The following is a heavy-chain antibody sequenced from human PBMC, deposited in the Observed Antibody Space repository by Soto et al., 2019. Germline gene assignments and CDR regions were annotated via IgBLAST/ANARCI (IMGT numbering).Heavy chain of an antibody. Sequence: QVQLQESGPGLVKPSQTLSLTCTVSGGSINSDDSYWSWLRQPPGRGLEWIGYIYDSETTYYNPSLKSRVTMSVATSKNQFSLQLNSVTAADTAVYYCARDRKSGIVAMLASNGMDVWGQGTTVIVSS. V-gene: IGHV4-30-4*01. CDR1: GGSINSDDSY. CDR2: IYDSETT. D-gene: IGHD5-12*01. J-gene: IGHJ6*02. CDR3: ARDRKSGIVAMLASNGMDV.